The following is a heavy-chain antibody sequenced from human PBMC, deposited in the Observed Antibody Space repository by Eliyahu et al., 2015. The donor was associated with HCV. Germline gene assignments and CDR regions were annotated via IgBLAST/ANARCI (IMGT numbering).Heavy chain of an antibody. J-gene: IGHJ6*02. Sequence: QVQLVESGGGVVQPGRSLRLSCAASGFTFSSYGMPWVRQAPGKGLEWVAVIWYDGSNKYYADSVKGRFTISRDNSKNTLYLQMNSLRAEDTAVYYCARELFRSSSWSDYYYYGMDVWGQGTTVTVSS. D-gene: IGHD6-13*01. CDR3: ARELFRSSSWSDYYYYGMDV. V-gene: IGHV3-33*01. CDR2: IWYDGSNK. CDR1: GFTFSSYG.